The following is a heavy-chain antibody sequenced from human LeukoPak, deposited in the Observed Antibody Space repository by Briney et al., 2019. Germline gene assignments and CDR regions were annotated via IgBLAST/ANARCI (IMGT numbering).Heavy chain of an antibody. V-gene: IGHV1-2*02. Sequence: ASVKVSCKASGYTFTGYYMHWVRQAPGQGLEWMGWINPNSGGTNYAQKFQGRVTMTRDTSISTAYMELSRLRSDGTAVYYCARGSSIITMIYCYYMDVWGKGTTVTVSS. CDR3: ARGSSIITMIYCYYMDV. CDR2: INPNSGGT. D-gene: IGHD3-22*01. J-gene: IGHJ6*03. CDR1: GYTFTGYY.